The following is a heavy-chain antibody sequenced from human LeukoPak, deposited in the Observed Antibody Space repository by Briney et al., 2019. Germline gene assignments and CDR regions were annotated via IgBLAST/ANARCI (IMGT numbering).Heavy chain of an antibody. CDR2: ISAYNGNT. J-gene: IGHJ4*02. CDR1: GYTFTSYD. Sequence: GASVKVSCKASGYTFTSYDINWVRQATGQGLEGMGWISAYNGNTNYAHKFQGRVTMTRDTSTSTAYMELRSLRSDDTAVYHCARDEYYYASGISAGIDYWGQGTLVTVSS. CDR3: ARDEYYYASGISAGIDY. V-gene: IGHV1-18*01. D-gene: IGHD3-10*01.